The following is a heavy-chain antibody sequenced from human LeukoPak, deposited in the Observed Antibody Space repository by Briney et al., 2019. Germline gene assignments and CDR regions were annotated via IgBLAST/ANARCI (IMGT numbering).Heavy chain of an antibody. D-gene: IGHD2-2*01. CDR1: GYTFTSYY. V-gene: IGHV1-46*01. CDR3: ARVGVTYCSSTSCYPDY. CDR2: INPSGGST. J-gene: IGHJ4*02. Sequence: GASVKVSCKASGYTFTSYYMHWVRQAPGQGLEWMGIINPSGGSTSYAQKFQGRVTMTRDTSTSTVYMELSSLRSEDTAVYYCARVGVTYCSSTSCYPDYWGQGTLVTVSS.